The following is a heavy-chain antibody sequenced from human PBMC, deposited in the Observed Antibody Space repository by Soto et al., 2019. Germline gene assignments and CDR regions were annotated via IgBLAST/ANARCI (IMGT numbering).Heavy chain of an antibody. Sequence: GWSLRLSCASSVFTFTNHNMKWVRQAPGKGLEWVSSISSSRSFRNYADSVKGRFSISRDNDKNLVYLQMDSLRAEDTAVYYCARDPPLSVLVVVATDDFWGQGTLVTVSS. CDR3: ARDPPLSVLVVVATDDF. CDR1: VFTFTNHN. J-gene: IGHJ4*02. D-gene: IGHD2-21*01. CDR2: ISSSRSFR. V-gene: IGHV3-21*01.